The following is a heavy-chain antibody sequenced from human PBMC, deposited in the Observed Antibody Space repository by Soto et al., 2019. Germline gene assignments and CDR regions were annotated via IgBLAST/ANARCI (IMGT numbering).Heavy chain of an antibody. D-gene: IGHD3-22*01. J-gene: IGHJ4*02. Sequence: SVTRSLTCAVSKDCISRSYRWSWVRQPPGKGLEWIGEIYHSGSTNYNPSLKSRVTISVDKSKNQFSLKLSSVTAADTAVYYCARVGKDIVYASSGYYPLDYWGQGTLVTVSS. V-gene: IGHV4-4*02. CDR3: ARVGKDIVYASSGYYPLDY. CDR1: KDCISRSYR. CDR2: IYHSGST.